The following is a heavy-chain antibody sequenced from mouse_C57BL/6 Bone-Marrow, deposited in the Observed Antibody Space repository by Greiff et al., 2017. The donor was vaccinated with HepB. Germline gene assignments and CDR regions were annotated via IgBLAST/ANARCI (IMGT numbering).Heavy chain of an antibody. CDR1: GFSFKTYA. Sequence: DVKLVESGGGLVQPKGSLKLSCAASGFSFKTYAMNWVRQAPGKGLEWVARIRSKSNNYATYYADSVKDRFTISRDDSESMLYLQMNNLKTEDTAMYYCVTLLLRQLGAWFAYWGQGTLVTVSA. D-gene: IGHD1-1*01. J-gene: IGHJ3*01. CDR3: VTLLLRQLGAWFAY. CDR2: IRSKSNNYAT. V-gene: IGHV10-1*01.